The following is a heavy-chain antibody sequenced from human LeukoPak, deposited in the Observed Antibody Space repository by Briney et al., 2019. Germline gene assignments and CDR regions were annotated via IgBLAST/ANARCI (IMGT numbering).Heavy chain of an antibody. Sequence: GGSLRLSCAASGFTFSSYAMSWVRQAPGKGLEWVSVIYTGGNTYYADFVKGRFTISRDNAKNTLYLQMNSLRAEDTAVYYCASTGSGYGERHFDYWGQGTLVTVSS. CDR3: ASTGSGYGERHFDY. CDR1: GFTFSSYA. CDR2: IYTGGNT. J-gene: IGHJ4*02. D-gene: IGHD3-22*01. V-gene: IGHV3-23*03.